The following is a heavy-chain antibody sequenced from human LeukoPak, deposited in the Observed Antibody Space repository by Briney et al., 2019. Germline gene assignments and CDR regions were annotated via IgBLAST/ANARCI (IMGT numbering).Heavy chain of an antibody. V-gene: IGHV3-53*01. CDR2: IYSGGST. CDR1: GFTVSSNY. D-gene: IGHD3-22*01. J-gene: IGHJ6*02. Sequence: GGSLRLSCAASGFTVSSNYMSWVRQAPGKGLEWVSVIYSGGSTYYADSVKGRFTISRDNSKNTLYPQMNSLRAEDTAVYYCARDLYDSSGYYYYYGMDVWGQGTTVTVSS. CDR3: ARDLYDSSGYYYYYGMDV.